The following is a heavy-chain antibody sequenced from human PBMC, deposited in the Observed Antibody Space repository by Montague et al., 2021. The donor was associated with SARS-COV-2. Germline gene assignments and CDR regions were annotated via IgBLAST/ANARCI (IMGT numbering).Heavy chain of an antibody. CDR1: GSSVRSYF. CDR2: IYDSGST. Sequence: SETLSLTCIVSGSSVRSYFWSWIRQPPGKGLEWIGDIYDSGSTSXXPSLKSRVTISVDTSKNQFSLKLSAVTAADTAVYYCARENTVTTFGGPYYIDSWGQGTLVTVSA. J-gene: IGHJ4*02. V-gene: IGHV4-59*02. CDR3: ARENTVTTFGGPYYIDS. D-gene: IGHD4-17*01.